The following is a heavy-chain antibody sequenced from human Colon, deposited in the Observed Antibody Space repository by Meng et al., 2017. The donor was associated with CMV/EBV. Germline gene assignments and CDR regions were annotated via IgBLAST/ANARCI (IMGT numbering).Heavy chain of an antibody. J-gene: IGHJ4*02. CDR3: AKVSGTGYTSSSYFDY. CDR2: ISWDAITT. Sequence: GGSLRPSCVTSGFTFDDYTMHWVRQVPGKGREWVALISWDAITTFHADSVKGRFTISRDNSRNSLYLQMNSLRPEDSGFYYCAKVSGTGYTSSSYFDYWGQGIPVTVSS. D-gene: IGHD6-19*01. CDR1: GFTFDDYT. V-gene: IGHV3-43*01.